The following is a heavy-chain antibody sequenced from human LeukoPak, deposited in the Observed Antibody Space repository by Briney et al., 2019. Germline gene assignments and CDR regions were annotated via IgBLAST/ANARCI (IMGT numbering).Heavy chain of an antibody. J-gene: IGHJ3*02. Sequence: PSETLSLTCTVSGGSISSYYWSWIRQPPGKGLEWIGYIYDSGSTNYNPSLESRVTISVDTSKNQFSLKLSSVTAADTALYYCAGAGRGYYFRTAFDIWGQGTMVTVSS. D-gene: IGHD3-22*01. CDR2: IYDSGST. CDR3: AGAGRGYYFRTAFDI. V-gene: IGHV4-59*01. CDR1: GGSISSYY.